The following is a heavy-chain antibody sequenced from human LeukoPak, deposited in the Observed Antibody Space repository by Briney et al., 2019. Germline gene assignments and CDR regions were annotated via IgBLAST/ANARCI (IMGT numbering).Heavy chain of an antibody. Sequence: GGSLRLSCAASGVTFSSYSRNWVRQAPGKGLEWVASISSSSSYIYYADSVKGRFTISRDNAKHSLYLQMNRLRAEDTAVYYCAPLRSGMAGWGQGTLVTVSS. CDR1: GVTFSSYS. V-gene: IGHV3-21*01. D-gene: IGHD3-10*01. J-gene: IGHJ4*02. CDR2: ISSSSSYI. CDR3: APLRSGMAG.